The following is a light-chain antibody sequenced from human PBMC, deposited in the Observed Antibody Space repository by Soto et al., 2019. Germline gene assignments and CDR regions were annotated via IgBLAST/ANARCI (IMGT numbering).Light chain of an antibody. J-gene: IGLJ1*01. V-gene: IGLV2-23*01. CDR2: EGT. CDR1: SSDVGSYNL. Sequence: QSALTQPASVSASPRQSITIPCTGTSSDVGSYNLVSWFQQHPGTVPILLIYEGTKRPSGLSDRFSGSKSGTTASLTISGLQAEDEAHYYCYSYAGENLYVFGTGTKVTVL. CDR3: YSYAGENLYV.